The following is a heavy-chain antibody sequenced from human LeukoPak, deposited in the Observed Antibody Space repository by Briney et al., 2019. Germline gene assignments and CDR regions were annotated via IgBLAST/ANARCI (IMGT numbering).Heavy chain of an antibody. V-gene: IGHV3-33*01. D-gene: IGHD2-8*02. CDR3: ARDWSSGIYYFDY. CDR1: GFTFSSYG. CDR2: IWYDGSNK. J-gene: IGHJ4*02. Sequence: PGRSLRLSCAASGFTFSSYGLHWVRQAPGKGLEWVAVIWYDGSNKYYADSVKGRFTISRDNSKNTLYLQMNSLRAEDTAVYYCARDWSSGIYYFDYWGQGTLVTVSS.